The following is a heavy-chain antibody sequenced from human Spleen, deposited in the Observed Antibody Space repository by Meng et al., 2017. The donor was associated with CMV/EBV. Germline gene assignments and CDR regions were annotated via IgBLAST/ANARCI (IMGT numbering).Heavy chain of an antibody. D-gene: IGHD2-2*01. V-gene: IGHV3-7*01. J-gene: IGHJ4*02. CDR3: ARVRGVHCSSTSCYSYYFDY. CDR1: GFTFSSYW. CDR2: IKQDGSEK. Sequence: GESLKISCAASGFTFSSYWMSWVRQAPGKGLEWVANIKQDGSEKYYVDSVKGRFTISRDNAKNSLYLQMNSLRAEDTAVYYCARVRGVHCSSTSCYSYYFDYWGQGTLVTVSS.